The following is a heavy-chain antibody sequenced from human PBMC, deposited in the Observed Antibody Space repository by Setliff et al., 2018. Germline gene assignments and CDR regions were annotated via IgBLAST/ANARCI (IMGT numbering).Heavy chain of an antibody. J-gene: IGHJ4*02. Sequence: SETLSLTCAVYGGSFSGYYWSWIRQHPGKGLEWIGYIYYSGSTYYNPSLKSRVTISVDTSKNQFSLKLSSVTAADTAVYYCARTLLLSPYYFDYWGQGTLVTVSS. V-gene: IGHV4-31*11. CDR3: ARTLLLSPYYFDY. D-gene: IGHD2-21*01. CDR1: GGSFSGYY. CDR2: IYYSGST.